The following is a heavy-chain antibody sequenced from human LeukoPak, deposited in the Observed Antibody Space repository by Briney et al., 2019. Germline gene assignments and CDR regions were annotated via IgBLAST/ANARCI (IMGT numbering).Heavy chain of an antibody. CDR2: IKQDGSEK. D-gene: IGHD1-26*01. CDR3: ARDPKWELRPANGSDY. V-gene: IGHV3-7*01. Sequence: GGSLILSWAASGFTFCSYWMSWVRQAPGKGLEWVANIKQDGSEKYYVDSVKGRFTISRDNAMNSLYLQMNSLRAEDTAVYYCARDPKWELRPANGSDYWGQGTLVTVSS. CDR1: GFTFCSYW. J-gene: IGHJ4*02.